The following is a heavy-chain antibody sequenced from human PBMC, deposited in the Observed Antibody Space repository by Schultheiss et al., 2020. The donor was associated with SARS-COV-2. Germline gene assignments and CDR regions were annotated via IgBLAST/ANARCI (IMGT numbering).Heavy chain of an antibody. CDR3: AAPGLDIEDTIFGVGGV. D-gene: IGHD3-3*01. V-gene: IGHV6-1*01. CDR1: GDSVSANTAA. J-gene: IGHJ6*02. Sequence: SQTLSLTCVISGDSVSANTAAWNWIRQSPSKGLEWLGRTYYRSRWSHDYAVSVKSRITINPDTSKNQFSLKVSSVTAADTAVYYCAAPGLDIEDTIFGVGGVWGQGTTVTVSS. CDR2: TYYRSRWSH.